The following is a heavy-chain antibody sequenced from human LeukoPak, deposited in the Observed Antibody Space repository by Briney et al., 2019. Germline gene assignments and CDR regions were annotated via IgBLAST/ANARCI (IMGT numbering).Heavy chain of an antibody. Sequence: SETLSLTCTVSGGSISSYYWSWIRQPAGKGLEWIGRIYTSGSTNYNPSLKSRGTMSVDTSKNQFSLKLSSVTAADTAVYYCARVGGSYTTYYYYGMDVWGQGTTVTVSS. CDR1: GGSISSYY. CDR3: ARVGGSYTTYYYYGMDV. J-gene: IGHJ6*02. V-gene: IGHV4-4*07. CDR2: IYTSGST. D-gene: IGHD1-26*01.